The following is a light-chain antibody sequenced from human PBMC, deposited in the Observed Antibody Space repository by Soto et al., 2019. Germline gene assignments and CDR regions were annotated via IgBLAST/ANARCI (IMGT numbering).Light chain of an antibody. J-gene: IGLJ1*01. Sequence: QSVLTQPPSASGSRGQSVTMSGTGTKNDIGVYDFVSWYQHHPGKAPRLIIYEVVQRPSGVPDRFSGSKSGNTASLTVSGLQAADEADYFCKSYAGSNTYVFGSGTKVTVL. V-gene: IGLV2-8*01. CDR1: KNDIGVYDF. CDR2: EVV. CDR3: KSYAGSNTYV.